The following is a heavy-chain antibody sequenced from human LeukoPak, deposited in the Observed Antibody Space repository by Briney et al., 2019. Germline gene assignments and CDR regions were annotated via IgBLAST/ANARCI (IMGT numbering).Heavy chain of an antibody. J-gene: IGHJ6*02. Sequence: PGGSLRLSCAASGFTFSSYWMHWVRQAPGKGLVWVSRISSDGSSTSYADSVKGRFTISRDNAKNTLYLQMNSLRAEDTAVYYCAREDGERYYYYGMDVWGQGTTVTVSS. V-gene: IGHV3-74*01. CDR3: AREDGERYYYYGMDV. D-gene: IGHD4-17*01. CDR1: GFTFSSYW. CDR2: ISSDGSST.